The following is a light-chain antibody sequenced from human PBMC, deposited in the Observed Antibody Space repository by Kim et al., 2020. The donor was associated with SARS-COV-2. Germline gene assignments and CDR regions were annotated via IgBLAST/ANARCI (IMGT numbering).Light chain of an antibody. CDR3: GTWDSSLSAVV. Sequence: QSVLTQPPSVSAAPGQKVTISCSGSSSNIGKNYVSWYQQLPGAAPRLLIYDDYLLPSDIPDRFSGSKSGPSATLGINGLQTGDEADYYCGTWDSSLSAVVFGGGTKLTVL. V-gene: IGLV1-51*01. J-gene: IGLJ2*01. CDR2: DDY. CDR1: SSNIGKNY.